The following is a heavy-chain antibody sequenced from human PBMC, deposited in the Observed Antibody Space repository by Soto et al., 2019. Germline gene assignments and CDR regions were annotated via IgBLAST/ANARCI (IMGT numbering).Heavy chain of an antibody. D-gene: IGHD6-13*01. J-gene: IGHJ6*02. CDR2: ISSSGSTI. CDR3: ASGSDESSSSWFQPPAGPVYYYYGMDV. CDR1: GFTFSSYE. V-gene: IGHV3-48*03. Sequence: PGGSLRLSCAASGFTFSSYEMNWVRQAPGKGLEWVSYISSSGSTIYYADSVKGRFTISRDNAKNSLYLQMNSLRAEDTAVYYCASGSDESSSSWFQPPAGPVYYYYGMDVWGHGTTVTVSS.